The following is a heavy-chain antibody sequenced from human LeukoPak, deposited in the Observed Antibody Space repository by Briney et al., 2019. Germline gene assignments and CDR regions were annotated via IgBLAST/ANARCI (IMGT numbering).Heavy chain of an antibody. CDR1: GFTFSSYG. J-gene: IGHJ6*03. D-gene: IGHD1-1*01. CDR3: ARVGPTPADHYMDV. V-gene: IGHV3-30*03. CDR2: ISYDGSNK. Sequence: PGGSLRLSCAASGFTFSSYGMHWVRQAPGKGLEWVAVISYDGSNKYYADSVKGRFTISRDNSKNTLYLQMNSLRAEDTAVYYCARVGPTPADHYMDVWGKGSTVTVSS.